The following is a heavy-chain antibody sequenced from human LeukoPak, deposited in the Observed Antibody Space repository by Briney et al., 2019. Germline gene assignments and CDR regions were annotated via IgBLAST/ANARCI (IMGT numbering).Heavy chain of an antibody. V-gene: IGHV3-30-3*01. CDR2: TSYDESHK. D-gene: IGHD3-10*01. CDR3: ARDNVYGSGTEY. CDR1: GFTFSSYA. J-gene: IGHJ4*02. Sequence: GGSLRLSCAASGFTFSSYAMHWVRQAPGKGLEWVAVTSYDESHKYYADSVKGRFTISRDTAKNTLYLQMNSLRAEDTAVYYCARDNVYGSGTEYWGQGTLVTVSS.